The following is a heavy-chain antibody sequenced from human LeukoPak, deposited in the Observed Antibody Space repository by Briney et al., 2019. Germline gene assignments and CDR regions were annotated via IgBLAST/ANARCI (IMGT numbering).Heavy chain of an antibody. Sequence: GGSLRLSCTASGFTFSNYGIHWARQAPGKGLEWVGVISYDGSNQYYVDSVKGRFSIPRDDSKNTAYLQMNNLITEDTAVYYCAKERTRAGSYRLSTTFDYWGQGILVTVSS. V-gene: IGHV3-30*18. CDR2: ISYDGSNQ. CDR1: GFTFSNYG. CDR3: AKERTRAGSYRLSTTFDY. D-gene: IGHD3-16*02. J-gene: IGHJ4*02.